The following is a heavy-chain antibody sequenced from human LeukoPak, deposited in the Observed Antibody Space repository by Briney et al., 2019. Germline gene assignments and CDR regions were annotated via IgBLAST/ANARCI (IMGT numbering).Heavy chain of an antibody. Sequence: GGSLRLSCAASGFTFSSYSMNWVRQAPGKGLEWVSSIDFTSRYIYNADSVKGRFTISRDNAKNSLYLQMNSLRAEDTAVYYCARDLIPYYYDSSGPDYWGQGTLVTVSS. V-gene: IGHV3-21*01. D-gene: IGHD3-22*01. J-gene: IGHJ4*02. CDR3: ARDLIPYYYDSSGPDY. CDR1: GFTFSSYS. CDR2: IDFTSRYI.